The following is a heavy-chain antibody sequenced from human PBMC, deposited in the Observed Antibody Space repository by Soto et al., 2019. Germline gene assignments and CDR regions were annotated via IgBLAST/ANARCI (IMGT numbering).Heavy chain of an antibody. Sequence: QVQLVQSGAEVKKPGASVKVSCKASGYTFTNYYLHWVRQAPGQGLEWRGIINPSGGSTNYAQNIQGRVTMTRDTSASTVYMELSSLRSEDTAVYYCAIAGITVTIDAFDIWGQGTMVPVSS. CDR3: AIAGITVTIDAFDI. CDR2: INPSGGST. V-gene: IGHV1-46*01. J-gene: IGHJ3*02. CDR1: GYTFTNYY. D-gene: IGHD1-20*01.